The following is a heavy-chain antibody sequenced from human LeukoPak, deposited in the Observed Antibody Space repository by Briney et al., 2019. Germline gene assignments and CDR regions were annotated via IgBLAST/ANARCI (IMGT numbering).Heavy chain of an antibody. J-gene: IGHJ6*03. V-gene: IGHV1-18*01. CDR1: GYTFTSYG. CDR3: ARDDLGGYTNNYYYYYMDV. CDR2: ISAYYGNT. Sequence: GASVKVSCKASGYTFTSYGISWVRQGPGQGLEWMGWISAYYGNTNYAQKLQGRVTMTTDTSTSTAYMELRSLRSDDTAVDYCARDDLGGYTNNYYYYYMDVSGKGTTVT. D-gene: IGHD3-22*01.